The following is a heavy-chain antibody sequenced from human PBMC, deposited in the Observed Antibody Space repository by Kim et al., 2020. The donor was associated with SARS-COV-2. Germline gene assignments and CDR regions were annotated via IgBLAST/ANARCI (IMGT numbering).Heavy chain of an antibody. J-gene: IGHJ6*01. CDR2: IYYSGST. CDR3: ARDRYDFWSGNYYYYGMD. CDR1: GGSISSYY. V-gene: IGHV4-59*13. Sequence: SETLSLTCTVSGGSISSYYWSWIRQPPGKGLEWIGYIYYSGSTNYNPSLKSRVTISVDTSKNQFSLKLSSVTAADTAVYYCARDRYDFWSGNYYYYGMD. D-gene: IGHD3-3*01.